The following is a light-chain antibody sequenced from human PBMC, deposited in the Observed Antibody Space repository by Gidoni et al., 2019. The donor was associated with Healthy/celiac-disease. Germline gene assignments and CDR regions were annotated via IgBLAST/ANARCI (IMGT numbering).Light chain of an antibody. Sequence: SYELTQPLSASVALGQTARITWGGNNIGSKYVHWYQQKPGQAPVLVIYRASNRPSGIPGRFSGSNSGNTATLTISRAQAGDEADYYCQVWDSSSVVFGGGTKLTVL. CDR2: RAS. V-gene: IGLV3-9*01. J-gene: IGLJ2*01. CDR1: NIGSKY. CDR3: QVWDSSSVV.